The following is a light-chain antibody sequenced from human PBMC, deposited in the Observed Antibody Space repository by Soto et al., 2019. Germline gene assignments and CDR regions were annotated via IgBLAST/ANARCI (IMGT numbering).Light chain of an antibody. J-gene: IGLJ1*01. CDR1: RSDIGSNF. V-gene: IGLV1-44*01. Sequence: HSLLGQSPSASWTPGQTVIIACSGSRSDIGSNFVNWYQHLPGTAPKLLIYNSNQRPSGVPDRFSGSKSGTSASLAISGLQSEDTADYYCAAWDDSLTGPVFGTGTKVTVL. CDR2: NSN. CDR3: AAWDDSLTGPV.